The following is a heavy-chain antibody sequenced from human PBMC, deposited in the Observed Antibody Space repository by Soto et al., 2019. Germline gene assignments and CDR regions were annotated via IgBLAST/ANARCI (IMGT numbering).Heavy chain of an antibody. CDR3: TTVYYDILTGYDACAM. D-gene: IGHD3-9*01. CDR2: MKSESDGGTT. J-gene: IGHJ3*02. V-gene: IGHV3-15*01. CDR1: GFTFSIAW. Sequence: EVQLVESGGGLVKPGGSLRLSCAASGFTFSIAWMSWVRQAPGKGLDWIGRMKSESDGGTTDYGAPVKGRFTISRDDSKNTLFLQMNSLKNEDTAVYYCTTVYYDILTGYDACAMWGQGTMVTVSS.